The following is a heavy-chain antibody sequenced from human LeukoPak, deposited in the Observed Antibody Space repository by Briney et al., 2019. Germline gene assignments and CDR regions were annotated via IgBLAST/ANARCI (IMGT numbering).Heavy chain of an antibody. CDR2: INHSGST. J-gene: IGHJ5*02. CDR3: ASVVPRRADIVVVVAATPAVNWFDP. CDR1: GGSFSGYY. Sequence: SETLSLTCAVYGGSFSGYYWSWIRQPPGKGLEWIGEINHSGSTNYNPSLKSRVTISVDTSKNQFSLKLSSVTAADTAVYDCASVVPRRADIVVVVAATPAVNWFDPWGQGTLVTVSS. D-gene: IGHD2-15*01. V-gene: IGHV4-34*01.